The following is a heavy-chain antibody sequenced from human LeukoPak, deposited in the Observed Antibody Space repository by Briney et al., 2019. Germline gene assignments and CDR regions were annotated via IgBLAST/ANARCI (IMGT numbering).Heavy chain of an antibody. CDR2: INHSGST. D-gene: IGHD3-3*01. CDR3: ARGPRLFITIFGVVIKGPFDY. CDR1: GGSFSGYY. Sequence: PSETLSLTCAVYGGSFSGYYWSWIRQPPGKGLEWIGEINHSGSTNYNPSLKSRVTISVDTSKNQFSLKLSSVTAADTAVYYCARGPRLFITIFGVVIKGPFDYWGQGTLVTVSS. V-gene: IGHV4-34*01. J-gene: IGHJ4*02.